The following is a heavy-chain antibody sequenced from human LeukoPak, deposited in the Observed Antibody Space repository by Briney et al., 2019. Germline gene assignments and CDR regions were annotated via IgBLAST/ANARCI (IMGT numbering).Heavy chain of an antibody. D-gene: IGHD3-22*01. V-gene: IGHV4-59*01. Sequence: SETLSLTCSVSGGSMSSYYWSWIRQSPGKGLEWIGYIYHSGSTDYNSSLKSRVTISEDTSKKQFSLKVSSVTAADTAVYYCARDRYYYDSSGYSNWFDPWGQGTLVTVSS. J-gene: IGHJ5*02. CDR2: IYHSGST. CDR3: ARDRYYYDSSGYSNWFDP. CDR1: GGSMSSYY.